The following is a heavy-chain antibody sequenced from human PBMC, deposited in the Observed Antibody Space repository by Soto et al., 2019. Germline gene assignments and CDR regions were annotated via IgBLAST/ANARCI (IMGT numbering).Heavy chain of an antibody. D-gene: IGHD2-15*01. J-gene: IGHJ5*02. CDR2: IYYSGST. Sequence: LSLTCTVSGGSISSSSYYWGWIRQPPGKGLEWIGSIYYSGSTYYNPSLKSRVTISVDTSKNQFSLKLSSVTAADTAVYYCARFYCSGGSCYSGWFDPWGQGTLVTVS. CDR1: GGSISSSSYY. CDR3: ARFYCSGGSCYSGWFDP. V-gene: IGHV4-39*01.